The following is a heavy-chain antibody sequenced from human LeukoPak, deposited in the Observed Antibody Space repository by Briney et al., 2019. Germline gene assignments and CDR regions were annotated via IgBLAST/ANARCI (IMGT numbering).Heavy chain of an antibody. V-gene: IGHV3-30*04. CDR1: EFIFSTYA. CDR3: ARVSGVVGATPFDH. CDR2: ISYDESNK. Sequence: GGSLRLSCAASEFIFSTYAMHWVRQAPAKGLEWVAGISYDESNKYYADSVKGRFTISRDNSKNTLYLQMNSLRADDTAVYYCARVSGVVGATPFDHWGQGTLVTVSS. D-gene: IGHD1-26*01. J-gene: IGHJ4*02.